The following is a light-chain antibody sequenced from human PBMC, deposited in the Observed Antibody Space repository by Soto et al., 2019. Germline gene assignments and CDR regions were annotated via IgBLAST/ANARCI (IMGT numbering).Light chain of an antibody. CDR2: AAS. V-gene: IGKV1-27*01. CDR1: QGISNH. CDR3: QQRHTWPTT. Sequence: DIVMTQSPSSLSASVGDRVTITCRASQGISNHLAWYQQKPGKVPELLIYAASTLQSGVPSRFGGRGSGTDFTLTISSLQPEDFGTYYCQQRHTWPTTFGGGAKVEI. J-gene: IGKJ4*01.